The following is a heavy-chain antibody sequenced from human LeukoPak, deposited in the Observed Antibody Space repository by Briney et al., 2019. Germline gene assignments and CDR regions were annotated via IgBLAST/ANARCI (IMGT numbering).Heavy chain of an antibody. Sequence: SETLSLTCAVYGGSFSGYYWSWIRQPPGKGLEWIGEINHSGSTNYNPSLRSRVTISVDTSKNQFSLKLSSVTAADTAVYYCARMSGYCSSTSCSPGVYYYYMDVWGKGTTVTVSS. V-gene: IGHV4-34*01. CDR2: INHSGST. J-gene: IGHJ6*03. D-gene: IGHD2-2*01. CDR1: GGSFSGYY. CDR3: ARMSGYCSSTSCSPGVYYYYMDV.